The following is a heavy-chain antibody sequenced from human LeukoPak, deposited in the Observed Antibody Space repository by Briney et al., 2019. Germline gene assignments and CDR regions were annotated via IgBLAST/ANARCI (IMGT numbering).Heavy chain of an antibody. Sequence: SVKVSCKASGGTFTSYYMSWVRQAPGQGLEWMGGIIPIFGTANYAQKFQGRVTITADKSTSTAYMELSSLRSEDTAVYYCASAGYCSSTSCSSFDYWGQGTLVTVSS. V-gene: IGHV1-69*06. D-gene: IGHD2-2*01. CDR1: GGTFTSYY. J-gene: IGHJ4*02. CDR2: IIPIFGTA. CDR3: ASAGYCSSTSCSSFDY.